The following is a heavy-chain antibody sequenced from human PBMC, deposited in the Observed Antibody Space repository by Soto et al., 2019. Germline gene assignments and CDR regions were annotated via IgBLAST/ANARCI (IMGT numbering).Heavy chain of an antibody. CDR2: ISYDGSNK. Sequence: GGSLRLSCAASGFTFSSYAMHWVRQAPGKGLEWVAVISYDGSNKYYADSVKGRFTISRDNSKNTLYLQMNSLRAEDTAVYYCARARRYNIVVVVAATLFGWFDPWGQGTLVTVSS. D-gene: IGHD2-15*01. V-gene: IGHV3-30-3*01. J-gene: IGHJ5*02. CDR3: ARARRYNIVVVVAATLFGWFDP. CDR1: GFTFSSYA.